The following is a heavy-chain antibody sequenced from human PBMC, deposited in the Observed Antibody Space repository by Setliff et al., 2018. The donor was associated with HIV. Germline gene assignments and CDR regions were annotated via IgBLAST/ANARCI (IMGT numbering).Heavy chain of an antibody. CDR3: ARVDVELSGDLCHMGL. J-gene: IGHJ6*03. CDR2: ISHSNTYI. V-gene: IGHV3-21*04. Sequence: LRLSCAASGLNFTTYDIHWVRQTPGKGLEWVASISHSNTYIQYGDSLKGRSTNSRDNAKNSLFLDMNSLRAEDTAVYYCARVDVELSGDLCHMGLWGKGTMVTVSS. CDR1: GLNFTTYD. D-gene: IGHD1-7*01.